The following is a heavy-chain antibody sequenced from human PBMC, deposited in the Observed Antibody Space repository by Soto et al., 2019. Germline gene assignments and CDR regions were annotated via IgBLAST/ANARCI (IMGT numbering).Heavy chain of an antibody. J-gene: IGHJ4*02. D-gene: IGHD2-15*01. CDR3: AELPTNSPFLNY. Sequence: QMQLVQSGPEVKKPGTSVKVSCKASGFTFTSSAVQWVRQARGQRLEWIGWIVVGSGNTNYAQKFQERVTITRDMSTSTAYLELSSLRSEDTAVYYCAELPTNSPFLNYWGQGTLVTVSS. V-gene: IGHV1-58*01. CDR2: IVVGSGNT. CDR1: GFTFTSSA.